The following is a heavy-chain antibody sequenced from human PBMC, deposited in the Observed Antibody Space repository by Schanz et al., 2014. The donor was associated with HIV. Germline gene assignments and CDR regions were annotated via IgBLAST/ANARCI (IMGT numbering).Heavy chain of an antibody. CDR2: ISYDGSNE. CDR3: AQAAVTDYLDY. J-gene: IGHJ4*02. D-gene: IGHD2-21*02. Sequence: QVQLVESGGGVVQPGTSLRLSCAASGFTFSRDGMNWVRQAPGKGLECVAVISYDGSNEYYADSVKGRFTISRDNSKNTLYLQMNSLRTEDTAVYYCAQAAVTDYLDYWGQGTLVTVSS. V-gene: IGHV3-30*18. CDR1: GFTFSRDG.